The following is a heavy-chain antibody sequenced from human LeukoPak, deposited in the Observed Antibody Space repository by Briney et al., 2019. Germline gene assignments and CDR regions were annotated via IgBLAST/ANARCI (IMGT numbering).Heavy chain of an antibody. Sequence: ASVKVSCKASGYTFTSYAMNWVRQAPGQGLEWMGWINTNTGNPTYAQGFTGRFVFSLDTSVSTAYLQISSLKAEDTAVYYCARDFGCPEQLVSCQNWFDPWGQGTLVTVSS. J-gene: IGHJ5*02. CDR3: ARDFGCPEQLVSCQNWFDP. CDR2: INTNTGNP. CDR1: GYTFTSYA. V-gene: IGHV7-4-1*02. D-gene: IGHD6-13*01.